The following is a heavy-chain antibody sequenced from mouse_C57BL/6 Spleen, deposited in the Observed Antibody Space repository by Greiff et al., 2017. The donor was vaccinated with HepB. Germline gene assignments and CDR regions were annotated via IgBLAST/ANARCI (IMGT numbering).Heavy chain of an antibody. V-gene: IGHV1-26*01. CDR2: INPNNGGT. D-gene: IGHD1-1*01. Sequence: EVQLQQSGPELVKPGASVKISCKASGYTFTDYYMNWVKQSHGKSLEWIGDINPNNGGTSYNQKFKGKATLTVDKSSSTAYMELRSLTSEDSAVYYCARRIYYYGSSCAMDDWGKGTSVTVSS. CDR1: GYTFTDYY. J-gene: IGHJ4*01. CDR3: ARRIYYYGSSCAMDD.